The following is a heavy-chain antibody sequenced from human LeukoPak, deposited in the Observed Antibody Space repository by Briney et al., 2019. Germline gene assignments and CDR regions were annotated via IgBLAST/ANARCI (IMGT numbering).Heavy chain of an antibody. Sequence: TGGSLRLSCTASGXTFSSYWMHWVRQVPGKGLVWVSRINSDGSITGYADSVKGRFTISRDNAKNTLYLQMNSLRVDDTAVYYCTSGAYGSYSFEYWGQGTLVTVSS. CDR3: TSGAYGSYSFEY. V-gene: IGHV3-74*01. D-gene: IGHD4-23*01. CDR1: GXTFSSYW. J-gene: IGHJ4*02. CDR2: INSDGSIT.